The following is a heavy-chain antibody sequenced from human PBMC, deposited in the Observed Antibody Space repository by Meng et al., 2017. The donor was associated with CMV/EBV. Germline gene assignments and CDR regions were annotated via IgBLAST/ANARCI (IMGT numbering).Heavy chain of an antibody. Sequence: GESLKISCAASGFTFSSYAIYWVRQAPGKGLEWVAVISSDGSKAYYADSVRGRFTISRDNSKNTLHLQMVSLRAEDTAVYYCARPYCTSPRCWLYYYGLDVWGQGTTVTVSS. CDR2: ISSDGSKA. CDR3: ARPYCTSPRCWLYYYGLDV. CDR1: GFTFSSYA. J-gene: IGHJ6*02. D-gene: IGHD2-8*01. V-gene: IGHV3-30-3*01.